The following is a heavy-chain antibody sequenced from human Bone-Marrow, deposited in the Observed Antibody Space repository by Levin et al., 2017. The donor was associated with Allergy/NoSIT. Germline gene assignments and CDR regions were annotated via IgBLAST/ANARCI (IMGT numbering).Heavy chain of an antibody. J-gene: IGHJ4*02. CDR2: IYYSGST. D-gene: IGHD1-26*01. CDR3: ARARWELFDY. CDR1: GGSISSYY. Sequence: TASETLSLTCTVSGGSISSYYWSWIRQPPGKGLEWIGYIYYSGSTNYNPSLKSRVTISVDTSKNQFSLKLSSVTAADTAVYYCARARWELFDYWGQGTLVTVSS. V-gene: IGHV4-59*01.